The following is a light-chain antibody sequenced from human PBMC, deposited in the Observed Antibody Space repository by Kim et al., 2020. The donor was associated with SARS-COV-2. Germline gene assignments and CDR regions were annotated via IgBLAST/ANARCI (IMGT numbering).Light chain of an antibody. CDR2: QDS. CDR1: KLGDKY. V-gene: IGLV3-1*01. Sequence: ELTQPPSVSVSPGQTASITCSGDKLGDKYACWYQQRPGQSPVLVIYQDSKRPSGIPERFSGSNSGNIATLTISGTQAMDEADYYCQAWDSSTVVFGGGTQLTVL. J-gene: IGLJ2*01. CDR3: QAWDSSTVV.